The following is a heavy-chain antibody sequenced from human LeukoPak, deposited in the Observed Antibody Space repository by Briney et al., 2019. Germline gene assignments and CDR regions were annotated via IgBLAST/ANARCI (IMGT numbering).Heavy chain of an antibody. Sequence: PSETLSLTCTVSGVSLSSSTYYWGWIRQPPEKGLEWIASISYSRTTYYNPSLKSRVTISIDTSKNQFSLNLSSVTAADTAVYYCARQSPKSGYGEHDYWGQGTLVTVSS. CDR1: GVSLSSSTYY. D-gene: IGHD4-17*01. V-gene: IGHV4-39*01. CDR2: ISYSRTT. J-gene: IGHJ4*02. CDR3: ARQSPKSGYGEHDY.